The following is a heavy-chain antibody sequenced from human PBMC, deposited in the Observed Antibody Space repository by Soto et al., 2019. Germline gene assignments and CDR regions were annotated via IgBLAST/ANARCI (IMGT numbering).Heavy chain of an antibody. Sequence: GGSLRLSCAASGFTFSSYGMHWVRQAPGKGLEWVAVIWYDGSNKYYADSVKGRFTISRDNSKNTLYLQMNSLRAEDTAVYYCARGPVGSSSAVDYYYGMDVWGQGTTVTVSS. CDR2: IWYDGSNK. J-gene: IGHJ6*02. CDR3: ARGPVGSSSAVDYYYGMDV. CDR1: GFTFSSYG. V-gene: IGHV3-33*01. D-gene: IGHD6-6*01.